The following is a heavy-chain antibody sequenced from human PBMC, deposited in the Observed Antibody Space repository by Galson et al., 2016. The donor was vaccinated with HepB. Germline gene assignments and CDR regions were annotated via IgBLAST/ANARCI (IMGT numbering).Heavy chain of an antibody. Sequence: SETLSLTCAVSGATIGEGNWWTWVRQPQGKGLEWIGEIHYSGSTNPNPSLKSRVTISIDKSNNHFSLKLNSITAADTALYYCERTVYDYDPGAYYLDSWGQGTLVTVSS. J-gene: IGHJ5*02. CDR3: ERTVYDYDPGAYYLDS. CDR1: GATIGEGNW. D-gene: IGHD3-22*01. V-gene: IGHV4-4*02. CDR2: IHYSGST.